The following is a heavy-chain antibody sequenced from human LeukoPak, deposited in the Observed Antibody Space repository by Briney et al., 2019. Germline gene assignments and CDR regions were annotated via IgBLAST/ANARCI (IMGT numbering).Heavy chain of an antibody. CDR2: IYYSGST. CDR3: ASEYGTITMVRGVINY. Sequence: PSETLSLTCTVSGGSISSSSYYWGWIRQPPGKELEWIGSIYYSGSTYHNPSLKSRVTISVDTSKNQFSLKLSSVTAADTAVYYCASEYGTITMVRGVINYWGQGTLVTVSS. D-gene: IGHD3-10*01. J-gene: IGHJ4*02. V-gene: IGHV4-39*01. CDR1: GGSISSSSYY.